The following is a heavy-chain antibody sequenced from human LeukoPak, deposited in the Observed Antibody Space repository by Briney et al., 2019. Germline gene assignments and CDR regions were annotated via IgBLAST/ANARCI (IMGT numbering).Heavy chain of an antibody. Sequence: PGGSLRLSCAASGFTFDDYAMHWVRQAPGKGLEWVSGISWNSGSIGYADSVKGRFTISRDNAKNSLYLQMNSLRAEDTALCYRAKAGRFGELFELPPDYWGQGTLVTVSS. CDR2: ISWNSGSI. D-gene: IGHD3-10*01. V-gene: IGHV3-9*01. CDR3: AKAGRFGELFELPPDY. CDR1: GFTFDDYA. J-gene: IGHJ4*02.